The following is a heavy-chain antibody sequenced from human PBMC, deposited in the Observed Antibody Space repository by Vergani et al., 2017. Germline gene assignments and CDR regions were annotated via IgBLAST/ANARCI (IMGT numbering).Heavy chain of an antibody. CDR2: IVVGSGNT. V-gene: IGHV1-58*02. D-gene: IGHD4-11*01. Sequence: QMQLVQSGPEVKKPGTSVKVSCKASGFTFTSSAMQWVRQARGQRLEWIGWIVVGSGNTNYAQKFQERVTITRDMSTSTAYMELSSLRSEDTAVYYCAGGSRIYSNYFYYYYMDVWGKGTTVTVSS. CDR1: GFTFTSSA. J-gene: IGHJ6*03. CDR3: AGGSRIYSNYFYYYYMDV.